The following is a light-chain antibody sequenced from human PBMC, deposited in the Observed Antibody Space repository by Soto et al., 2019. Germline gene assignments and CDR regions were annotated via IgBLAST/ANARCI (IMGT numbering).Light chain of an antibody. Sequence: QSVLTQPRSVSGSPGQSVTISCTGTSSDVGGYNYVSWYQQHPGKAPKLMIYDVSKRPSGVPDRFSGSSSGNTASLTISGLQAEDEAYYYCCSHAPRYTSGVLGTETKVTGL. CDR3: CSHAPRYTSGV. CDR2: DVS. CDR1: SSDVGGYNY. J-gene: IGLJ1*01. V-gene: IGLV2-11*01.